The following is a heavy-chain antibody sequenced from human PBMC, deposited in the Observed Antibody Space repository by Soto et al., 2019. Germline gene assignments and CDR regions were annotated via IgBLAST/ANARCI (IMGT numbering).Heavy chain of an antibody. V-gene: IGHV4-34*01. CDR1: GGSFSDYY. CDR3: ARGNSYTWNGP. J-gene: IGHJ4*02. Sequence: QVQLQQWGAGLLKPSETLSLTCAVYGGSFSDYYWSWVRQPPGKGLEWIGEINHSGSTNYNPSLKSRVTISVDTSKNQFSLKLSSVTAADTAVFYCARGNSYTWNGPWGQGTLVTVSS. D-gene: IGHD1-1*01. CDR2: INHSGST.